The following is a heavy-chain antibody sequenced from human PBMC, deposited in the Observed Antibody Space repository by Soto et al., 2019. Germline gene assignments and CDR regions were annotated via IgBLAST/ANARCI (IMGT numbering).Heavy chain of an antibody. Sequence: EAQLVESGGGLVQPGGSLRLSCAASGFTFSSYWMHWVRQAPGKGLVWVSRINPDGRTTNNADSVKGRFTISRDNANDSLFRQMNSRRAEDTAVDYCARVRVSGYEFDPWGQGTLITVSS. CDR2: INPDGRTT. V-gene: IGHV3-74*01. CDR1: GFTFSSYW. D-gene: IGHD5-12*01. CDR3: ARVRVSGYEFDP. J-gene: IGHJ5*02.